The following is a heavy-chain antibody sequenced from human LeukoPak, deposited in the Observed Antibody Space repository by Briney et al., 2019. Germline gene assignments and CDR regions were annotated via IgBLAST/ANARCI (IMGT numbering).Heavy chain of an antibody. Sequence: ASVKVSCKASGYTFTNYDINWVRQAPGQGLEWMAWMNASSANSGSAPKFQGRVTMTTNTSINTAYIELSSLKSEDTAVYYCARSRLVRGDYLDYWGQGTLVSVSS. V-gene: IGHV1-8*01. CDR3: ARSRLVRGDYLDY. CDR2: MNASSANS. CDR1: GYTFTNYD. D-gene: IGHD3-10*01. J-gene: IGHJ4*02.